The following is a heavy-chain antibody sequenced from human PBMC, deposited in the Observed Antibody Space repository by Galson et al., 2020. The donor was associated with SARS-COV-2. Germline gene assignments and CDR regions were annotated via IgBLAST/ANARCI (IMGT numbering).Heavy chain of an antibody. D-gene: IGHD1-26*01. CDR1: GFSLSNARMG. Sequence: SGPTLVKPTETLTLTCTVSGFSLSNARMGVSWIRQPPGKALEWLAHTFSNDEKSYSTSLRSRLTISKDTSKSQVVPIMTNMDPVDSATYYCASYSGSYYMFDYWGQGTLVTVSS. J-gene: IGHJ4*02. V-gene: IGHV2-26*01. CDR3: ASYSGSYYMFDY. CDR2: TFSNDEK.